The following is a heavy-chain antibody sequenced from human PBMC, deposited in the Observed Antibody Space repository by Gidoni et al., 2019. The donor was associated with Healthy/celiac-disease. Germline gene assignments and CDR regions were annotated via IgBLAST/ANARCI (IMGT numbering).Heavy chain of an antibody. Sequence: EVQLLESGGGVVQPGGSLRLSCEASGFNFSSSAMSWVRQAPGKGLEWVSAISGSGGSTYYADSVKGRFTISRDNSKNTLYLQMNSLRAEDTAVYYCAVHDFWSGSSTLYYYYGMDVWGQGTTVTVSS. CDR2: ISGSGGST. CDR1: GFNFSSSA. V-gene: IGHV3-23*01. J-gene: IGHJ6*02. CDR3: AVHDFWSGSSTLYYYYGMDV. D-gene: IGHD3-3*01.